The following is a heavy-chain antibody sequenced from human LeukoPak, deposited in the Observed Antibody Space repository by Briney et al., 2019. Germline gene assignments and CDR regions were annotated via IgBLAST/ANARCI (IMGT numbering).Heavy chain of an antibody. J-gene: IGHJ5*02. CDR1: GFTFSSYG. D-gene: IGHD6-13*01. CDR3: AKDRDSSSWTPAGFDP. CDR2: ISYDGSNK. Sequence: GRSLRLSCATSGFTFSSYGMHWVRQAPGKGLEWVAVISYDGSNKYYADSVKGRFTISRDNSKNTLYLRMNSLRAEDTAVYYCAKDRDSSSWTPAGFDPWGQGTLVTVSS. V-gene: IGHV3-30*18.